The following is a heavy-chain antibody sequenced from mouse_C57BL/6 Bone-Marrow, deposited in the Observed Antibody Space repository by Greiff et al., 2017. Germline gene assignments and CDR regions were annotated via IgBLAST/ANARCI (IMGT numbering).Heavy chain of an antibody. V-gene: IGHV5-6*01. CDR3: ARQPLVFDV. Sequence: VQLQQSGGDLVKPGGSLKLSCAASGFTFSSYGMSWVRQTPDKRLEWVATISSGGSYTYYPDSVKGRFTISRDNAKNTLYLQMSSLKSEDTAMYYCARQPLVFDVWGTGTTVTVSS. J-gene: IGHJ1*03. CDR1: GFTFSSYG. CDR2: ISSGGSYT.